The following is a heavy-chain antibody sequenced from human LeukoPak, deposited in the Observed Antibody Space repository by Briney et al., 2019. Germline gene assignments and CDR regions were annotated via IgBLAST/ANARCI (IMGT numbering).Heavy chain of an antibody. CDR1: GYSFTTYW. Sequence: HGESLKISCKGSGYSFTTYWIAWVRQMPGKGLEWMGIIYPGDSDTRYSPSFQGQVTISADKSISTAYLQWSSLKASDTAMYYCARHPRIAAAGMFGYYYYYYMDVWGKGTTVTISS. J-gene: IGHJ6*03. CDR3: ARHPRIAAAGMFGYYYYYYMDV. V-gene: IGHV5-51*01. CDR2: IYPGDSDT. D-gene: IGHD6-13*01.